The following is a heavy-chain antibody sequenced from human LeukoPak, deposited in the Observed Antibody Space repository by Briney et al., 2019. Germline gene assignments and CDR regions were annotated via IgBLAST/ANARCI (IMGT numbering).Heavy chain of an antibody. CDR3: ARTRAVAGKEGEFDY. D-gene: IGHD6-19*01. Sequence: ASVKVSCKASGYTFTSYYMHWVRQAPGQGLEWMGIINPSGGSTSYAQKFQGSVTMTRDTSTSTVYMELSSLRSEDTAVYYCARTRAVAGKEGEFDYWGQGTLVTVSS. CDR2: INPSGGST. CDR1: GYTFTSYY. J-gene: IGHJ4*02. V-gene: IGHV1-46*01.